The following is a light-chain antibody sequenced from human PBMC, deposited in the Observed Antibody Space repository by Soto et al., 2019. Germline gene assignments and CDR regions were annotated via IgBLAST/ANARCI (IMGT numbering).Light chain of an antibody. V-gene: IGKV3-15*01. CDR2: SAS. CDR1: HSVSSN. J-gene: IGKJ4*01. CDR3: QQYNDWPLS. Sequence: EIVMTQSPATLSMSPGERATLSCRASHSVSSNLAWYQQKRGQAPRLLIYSASTRATGIPARFSGSGSGTEFTLSISSLQSEDFAVYYCQQYNDWPLSFGVGTKVEIK.